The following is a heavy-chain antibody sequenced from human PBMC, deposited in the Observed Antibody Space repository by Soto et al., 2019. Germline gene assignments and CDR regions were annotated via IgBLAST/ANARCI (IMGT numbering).Heavy chain of an antibody. CDR3: AHRVLRTVFGLVTTTAIYFDF. Sequence: QITLKESGPTVVKPTETLTLTCTFSGFSLTTSGVGVGWVRQSPGKAPEWLALLYWDDDKRYSTSLKSRLTITKDTSNNQLVLTMANVDPADTATYYCAHRVLRTVFGLVTTTAIYFDFWGQGTPVVVSS. V-gene: IGHV2-5*02. J-gene: IGHJ4*02. D-gene: IGHD3-3*01. CDR1: GFSLTTSGVG. CDR2: LYWDDDK.